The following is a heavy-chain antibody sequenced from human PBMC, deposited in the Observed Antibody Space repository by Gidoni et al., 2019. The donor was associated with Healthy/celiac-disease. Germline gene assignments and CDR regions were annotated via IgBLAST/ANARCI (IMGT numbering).Heavy chain of an antibody. CDR3: ARDGAQIYYFDY. J-gene: IGHJ4*02. Sequence: QVQLVESGGGVVQPGRSLRLSCAASGFTFSSYAMHWVRQAPGKGLEWVAVISYDGSNKYYADSVKGRFTISRDNSKNTLYLQMNSLRAEDTAVYYCARDGAQIYYFDYWGQGTLVTVSS. CDR1: GFTFSSYA. D-gene: IGHD3-3*01. CDR2: ISYDGSNK. V-gene: IGHV3-30-3*01.